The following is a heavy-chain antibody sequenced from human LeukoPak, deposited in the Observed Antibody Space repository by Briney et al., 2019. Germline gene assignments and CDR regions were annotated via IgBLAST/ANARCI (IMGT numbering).Heavy chain of an antibody. D-gene: IGHD6-6*01. CDR3: ARGPNSNWSGLDF. CDR1: GFTLSSDW. Sequence: GGSLRLSCVVSGFTLSSDWMSWVRQAPGKGLEWVANIKKDGIEKYYVESVKGRFTVSRDNAKNTLYLQVNNLRAEDTAVYYCARGPNSNWSGLDFWGQGTLLTVSS. CDR2: IKKDGIEK. V-gene: IGHV3-7*01. J-gene: IGHJ4*02.